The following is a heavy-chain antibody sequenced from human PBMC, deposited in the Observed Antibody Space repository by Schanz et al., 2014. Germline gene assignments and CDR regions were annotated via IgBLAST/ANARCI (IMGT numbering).Heavy chain of an antibody. CDR1: GFSFSDYG. V-gene: IGHV3-30*18. J-gene: IGHJ4*02. CDR2: ISYHGSER. CDR3: AKSYDTSGYSGFDY. D-gene: IGHD3-22*01. Sequence: QVQLVESGGGVVQPGRSLRLSCAGSGFSFSDYGMHWVRQAPGRGLEWVAVISYHGSERYYADSVKGRFTISRDNSKNTLYLQMNSLRTADTDVYFCAKSYDTSGYSGFDYWGQGTLVTVSS.